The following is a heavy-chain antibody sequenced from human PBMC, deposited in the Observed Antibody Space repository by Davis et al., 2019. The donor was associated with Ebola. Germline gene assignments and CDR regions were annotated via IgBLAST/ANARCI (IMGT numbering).Heavy chain of an antibody. D-gene: IGHD2-15*01. CDR3: AREKSGSNSLAY. CDR2: INPYSGYT. V-gene: IGHV1-2*02. Sequence: AASVKVSCKASGGTFYSYGISWVRQAPGQGLEWMGWINPYSGYTQYSQKFQGRVTMTRYKSIVTVYMELSRLKSDDTAVYYCAREKSGSNSLAYWGRGSLVTVSS. CDR1: GGTFYSYG. J-gene: IGHJ4*02.